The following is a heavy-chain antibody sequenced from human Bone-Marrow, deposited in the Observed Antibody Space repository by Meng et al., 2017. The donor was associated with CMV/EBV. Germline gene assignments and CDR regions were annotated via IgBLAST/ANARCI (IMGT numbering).Heavy chain of an antibody. CDR2: INPNSGGT. CDR3: ARTPSSSSLGFS. D-gene: IGHD6-6*01. V-gene: IGHV1-2*02. CDR1: GYTFTGYY. J-gene: IGHJ5*02. Sequence: ASVKVSCKASGYTFTGYYMHWVRQAPGQGLEWMGWINPNSGGTNYAQKFQGRVTMTRDTSISTAYMELSRLRSDDTAVYYCARTPSSSSLGFSWGQGTLGTVSS.